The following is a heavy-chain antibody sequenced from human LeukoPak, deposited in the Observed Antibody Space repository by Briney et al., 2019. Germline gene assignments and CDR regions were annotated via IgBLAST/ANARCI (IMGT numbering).Heavy chain of an antibody. V-gene: IGHV3-30-3*01. CDR2: ISYDGSNK. CDR1: GFTFSSYA. J-gene: IGHJ1*01. Sequence: GGSLRLSCAASGFTFSSYAMHWVRQAPGKGLEWVAVISYDGSNKYYADSVKGRFTISRDNSKNTLYLQMNSLRAEDTAVYYCARDSGYYDSSGYSYFQHWGQGTLVTVSS. D-gene: IGHD3-22*01. CDR3: ARDSGYYDSSGYSYFQH.